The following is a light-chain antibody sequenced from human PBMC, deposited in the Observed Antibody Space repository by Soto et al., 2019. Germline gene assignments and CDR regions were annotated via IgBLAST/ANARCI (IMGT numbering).Light chain of an antibody. CDR3: CSEAGSYTLL. CDR2: DVY. J-gene: IGLJ2*01. Sequence: QPVLTQPRSVSGSPGQSVTISCTGTSNDVGYYNYVSWYQQHPGKGPKLLIYDVYKRPSGVPARFSGSKSGNTASLTISGLQAEDEADYHCCSEAGSYTLLFGGGTKLTVL. CDR1: SNDVGYYNY. V-gene: IGLV2-11*01.